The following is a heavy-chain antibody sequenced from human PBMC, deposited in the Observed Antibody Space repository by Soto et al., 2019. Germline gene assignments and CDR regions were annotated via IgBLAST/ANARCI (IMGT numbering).Heavy chain of an antibody. Sequence: EVQLVESGGGLVKPGGSLRLSCAASGFTFSRYSMNWVRQAPGKGLEWVSSISSSSSYIYYADSVKGRFTISRDNAKNSLYLQMNSLRAEDTAVYYCATKQLHLGYYGMDVWGQGTTVTVSS. CDR1: GFTFSRYS. V-gene: IGHV3-21*01. CDR2: ISSSSSYI. CDR3: ATKQLHLGYYGMDV. D-gene: IGHD1-1*01. J-gene: IGHJ6*02.